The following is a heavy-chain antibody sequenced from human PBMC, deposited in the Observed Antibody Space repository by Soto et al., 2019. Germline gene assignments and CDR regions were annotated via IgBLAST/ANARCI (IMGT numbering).Heavy chain of an antibody. Sequence: PSETLSLTCTVSGGSISGYYWSWIRQPPGKGLEWIGYIYYTGSTYYNPSLKSRVTISLDTSRNQFSLKLTSVTAADTAVYYCSRVVGKNFLDPWAQGTLLTAPQ. CDR3: SRVVGKNFLDP. V-gene: IGHV4-59*01. J-gene: IGHJ5*02. CDR2: IYYTGST. CDR1: GGSISGYY. D-gene: IGHD2-21*01.